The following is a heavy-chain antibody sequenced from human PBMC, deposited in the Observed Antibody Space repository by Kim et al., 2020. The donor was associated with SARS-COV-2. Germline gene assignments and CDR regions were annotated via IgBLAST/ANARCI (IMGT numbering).Heavy chain of an antibody. D-gene: IGHD3-10*01. CDR3: ARVLWFGEALYYFDY. Sequence: ASRKSRVTISVDTTKNQFSLKMSSVTAADTDVYYCARVLWFGEALYYFDYWGQGTLVTVSS. V-gene: IGHV4-59*01. J-gene: IGHJ4*02.